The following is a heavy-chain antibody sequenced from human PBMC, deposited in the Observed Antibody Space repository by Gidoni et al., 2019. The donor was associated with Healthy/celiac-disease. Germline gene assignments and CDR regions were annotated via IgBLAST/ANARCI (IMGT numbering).Heavy chain of an antibody. D-gene: IGHD2-8*01. V-gene: IGHV4-4*02. CDR1: GGSISSSNW. CDR3: ARDSGAEGYCTNGVCSLYYYYGMDV. Sequence: QVQLQESGPGLVKPSGTLSLTCAVPGGSISSSNWWSWVRQPPGKGLEWIGEIYHRGSTNYNPSLKSRVTISVDKSKNQFSLKLSSVTAADTAVYYCARDSGAEGYCTNGVCSLYYYYGMDVWGQGTTVTVSS. CDR2: IYHRGST. J-gene: IGHJ6*02.